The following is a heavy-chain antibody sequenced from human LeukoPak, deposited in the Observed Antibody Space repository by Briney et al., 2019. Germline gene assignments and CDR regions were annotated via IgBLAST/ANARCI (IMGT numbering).Heavy chain of an antibody. V-gene: IGHV1-46*01. J-gene: IGHJ5*02. D-gene: IGHD2-2*01. CDR1: GYTFTSYY. CDR3: ASLVVPAARKLGVFIGWFDP. CDR2: INPSGGST. Sequence: ASVKVSCKASGYTFTSYYMHWVRQAPGQGLEWMGIINPSGGSTSYAQKFQGRVTITADESTSTAYMELSSLRSEDTAVYYCASLVVPAARKLGVFIGWFDPWGQGTLVTVSS.